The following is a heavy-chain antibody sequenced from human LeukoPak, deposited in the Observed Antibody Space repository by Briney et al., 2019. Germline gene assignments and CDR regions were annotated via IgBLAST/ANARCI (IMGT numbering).Heavy chain of an antibody. Sequence: GGSLRLSCTASGFTLGGHDMHWVRQTTGDGLEWVAAVSAGHHAFYAGSVKGRFTVSREDAKNSLYPQMNSLRAGDTAVYYCVREARGYHYTYFDYWGQGSLVTVSS. J-gene: IGHJ4*02. CDR2: VSAGHHA. CDR3: VREARGYHYTYFDY. D-gene: IGHD5-18*01. V-gene: IGHV3-13*01. CDR1: GFTLGGHD.